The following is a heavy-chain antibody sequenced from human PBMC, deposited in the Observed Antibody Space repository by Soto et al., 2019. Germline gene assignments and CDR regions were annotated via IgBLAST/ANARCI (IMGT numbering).Heavy chain of an antibody. CDR1: GYTFTSYD. Sequence: QVQLVQSGAEVKKPGASVKVSCKASGYTFTSYDINWVRQATGQGLEWMGWMNPNSGNIDYAQKFQGRVTMTRNTTISTAYMELSSLRSEDTAVYYCARERSAAGAGRFEPWGQGTLVTVSS. V-gene: IGHV1-8*01. D-gene: IGHD6-13*01. CDR3: ARERSAAGAGRFEP. CDR2: MNPNSGNI. J-gene: IGHJ5*02.